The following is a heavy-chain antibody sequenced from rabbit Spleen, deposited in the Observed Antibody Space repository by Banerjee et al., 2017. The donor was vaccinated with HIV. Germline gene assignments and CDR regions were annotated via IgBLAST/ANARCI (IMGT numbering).Heavy chain of an antibody. Sequence: QSLEESGGDLVKPGASLTLTCTASRFSFSSSDWIYWVRQAPGKGLEWIGYIDPVFGTTYYASWATGRFTISKTSSTTVTLQMTSLTAADTATYFCARDTSSSFSSYGMDLWGPGTLVTVS. V-gene: IGHV1S40*01. J-gene: IGHJ6*01. CDR3: ARDTSSSFSSYGMDL. D-gene: IGHD1-1*01. CDR2: IDPVFGTT. CDR1: RFSFSSSDW.